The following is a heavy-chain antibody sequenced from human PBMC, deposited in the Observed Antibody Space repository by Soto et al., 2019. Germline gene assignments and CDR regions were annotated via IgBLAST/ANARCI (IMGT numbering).Heavy chain of an antibody. CDR3: VRVGYSYGYVVPTDDY. CDR1: GFTFSSYW. D-gene: IGHD5-18*01. J-gene: IGHJ4*02. Sequence: GGSLRLSCAASGFTFSSYWMHWVRQAPGKGLVWVSRINSDGSSTSYADSVKGRFTISRDNAKNSLYLQMNSLRAEDTAVYYCVRVGYSYGYVVPTDDYWGQGTLVTVSS. V-gene: IGHV3-74*01. CDR2: INSDGSST.